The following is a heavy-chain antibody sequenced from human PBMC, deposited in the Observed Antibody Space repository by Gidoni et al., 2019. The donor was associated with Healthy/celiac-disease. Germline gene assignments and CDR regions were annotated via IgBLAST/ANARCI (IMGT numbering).Heavy chain of an antibody. CDR2: LSWNSGSI. CDR1: GLTFADYA. J-gene: IGHJ6*02. CDR3: AKGTAWWWVADPMDV. D-gene: IGHD2-21*01. V-gene: IGHV3-9*01. Sequence: EVQLVESGGGLVQPGRSLRLYCAASGLTFADYAMHWVRQSPGKGLEWVSGLSWNSGSIGYADSVKGRFTISRDNAKNSLYLQMNSLRAEDTALYYCAKGTAWWWVADPMDVWGQGTTVTVSS.